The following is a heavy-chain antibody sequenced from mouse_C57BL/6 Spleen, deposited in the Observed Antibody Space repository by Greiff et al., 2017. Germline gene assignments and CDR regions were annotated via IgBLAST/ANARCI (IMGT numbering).Heavy chain of an antibody. V-gene: IGHV1-39*01. CDR2: INPNYGTT. J-gene: IGHJ3*01. CDR1: GYSFPDYN. D-gene: IGHD3-2*02. Sequence: EVQLQQSGPELVKPGASVKISCKASGYSFPDYNMNWVKQSTGKSLEWIGVINPNYGTTSYNQKFKGKATLTVDQSSSTAYMQLNSLTSEDAAVYYCARWDSSGYAWFAYWGQGTLVTVSA. CDR3: ARWDSSGYAWFAY.